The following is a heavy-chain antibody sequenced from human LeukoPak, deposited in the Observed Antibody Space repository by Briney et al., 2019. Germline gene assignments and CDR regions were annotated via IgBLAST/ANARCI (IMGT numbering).Heavy chain of an antibody. J-gene: IGHJ1*01. Sequence: GGSLRLSCAASGFTFSSYALSWVRQAPGKGLEWVSAISGSGGSTYYADSVKGRFTISRDNSKNTLYLQMNSLRAEDTAVYYCAKVDCSSTSCYHFQHWGQGTLVTVSS. D-gene: IGHD2-2*01. CDR3: AKVDCSSTSCYHFQH. CDR1: GFTFSSYA. V-gene: IGHV3-23*01. CDR2: ISGSGGST.